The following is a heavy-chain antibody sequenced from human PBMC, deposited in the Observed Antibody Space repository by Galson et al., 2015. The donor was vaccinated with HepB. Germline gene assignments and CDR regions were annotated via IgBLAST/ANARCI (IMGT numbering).Heavy chain of an antibody. CDR3: ASAIVPTGFYYGMDV. CDR2: INPNSGGT. CDR1: GYTFTDYY. D-gene: IGHD2-21*01. V-gene: IGHV1-2*04. J-gene: IGHJ6*02. Sequence: SVKVSCKASGYTFTDYYIHWVRLAPGQGLEWVGSINPNSGGTNYAQKFQGWVTVTRDTSLTTAFMELSRLRSDDTAVYYCASAIVPTGFYYGMDVWGQGTTVTVSS.